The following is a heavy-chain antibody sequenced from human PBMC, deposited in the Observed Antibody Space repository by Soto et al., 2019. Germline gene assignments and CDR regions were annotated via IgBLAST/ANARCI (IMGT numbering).Heavy chain of an antibody. CDR2: ISSGSSYI. D-gene: IGHD3-10*01. CDR1: GFTFSSYS. CDR3: ARSSGGSGKLWNYYGMDV. V-gene: IGHV3-21*06. J-gene: IGHJ6*02. Sequence: EVQLVESGGGLVKPGGSLRLSCAASGFTFSSYSMNWVRQAPGKGLEWVSSISSGSSYIYYADSVKGRFTISRDNXKXSXXLQMNGLRAEDTAVYYCARSSGGSGKLWNYYGMDVWGQGTTVTVSS.